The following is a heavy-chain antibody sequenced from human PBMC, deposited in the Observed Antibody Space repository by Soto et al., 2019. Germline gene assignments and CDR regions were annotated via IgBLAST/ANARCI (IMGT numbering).Heavy chain of an antibody. CDR3: ASSATPIAARQRNWFDP. CDR2: IIPIFGTA. V-gene: IGHV1-69*01. CDR1: GGTFSSYA. D-gene: IGHD6-6*01. Sequence: QVQLVQSGAEVKKPGSSVKVSCKASGGTFSSYAISWVRQAPGQGLEWMGGIIPIFGTANYAQKFQGRVTITAAESTSTAYMELSSLRSEDTAVYYCASSATPIAARQRNWFDPWGQGTLVTVSS. J-gene: IGHJ5*02.